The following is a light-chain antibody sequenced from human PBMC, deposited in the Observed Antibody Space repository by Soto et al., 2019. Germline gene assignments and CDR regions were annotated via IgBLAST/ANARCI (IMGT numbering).Light chain of an antibody. CDR2: GVT. CDR1: SSDVGGYIY. Sequence: QSALTQPASVSGSPGQSITISCTGTSSDVGGYIYVSWYQQHPGKAPKLMIYGVTDRPSGVSNRFSGSRSGNTASLTISGLQAEDEADYYCSSYTTSGTLVFGSGTKVTVL. J-gene: IGLJ1*01. V-gene: IGLV2-14*01. CDR3: SSYTTSGTLV.